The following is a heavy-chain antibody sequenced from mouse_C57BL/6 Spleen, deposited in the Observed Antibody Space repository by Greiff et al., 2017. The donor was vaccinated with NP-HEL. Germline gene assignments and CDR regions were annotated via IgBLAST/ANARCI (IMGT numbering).Heavy chain of an antibody. CDR2: ISSGGSYS. CDR1: GFTFSSYG. CDR3: ARQRDSNYVGYFDY. J-gene: IGHJ2*01. V-gene: IGHV5-6*01. Sequence: EVQLVESGGDLVKPGGSLKLSCAASGFTFSSYGMSWVRQTPDKRLEWVATISSGGSYSYYPDSVKGRFTISRDNAKNTLYLQMSSLKSEDTAMYYCARQRDSNYVGYFDYWGQGTTLTVSS. D-gene: IGHD2-5*01.